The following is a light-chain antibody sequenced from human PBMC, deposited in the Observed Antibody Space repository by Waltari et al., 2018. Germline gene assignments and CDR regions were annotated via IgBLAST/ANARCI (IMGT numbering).Light chain of an antibody. CDR3: AAWDDSLNGVV. CDR2: SNN. CDR1: SSNIGGNT. Sequence: QSVLTQPPSASGTPGQRVTISCSGSSSNIGGNTVTWFQQLPATAPNLLVYSNNQGPPGGPDRFTGSKPGTSASLAISGLQSEDEADYYCAAWDDSLNGVVFGGGTKVTVL. J-gene: IGLJ2*01. V-gene: IGLV1-44*01.